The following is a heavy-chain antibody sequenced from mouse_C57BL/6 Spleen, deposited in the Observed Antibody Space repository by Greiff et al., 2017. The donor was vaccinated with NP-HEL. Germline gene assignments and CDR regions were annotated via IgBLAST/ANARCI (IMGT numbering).Heavy chain of an antibody. CDR2: IYPGDGDT. CDR3: ARGGGNYAMDY. V-gene: IGHV1-82*01. CDR1: GYAFSSSW. Sequence: QVQLQQSGPELVKPGASVKISCKASGYAFSSSWMNWVKQRPGKGLEWIGRIYPGDGDTNYNGKFKGKATLTADNSSSTAYMKLSSLTSEDSAVYFCARGGGNYAMDYWGQGTSVTVSS. J-gene: IGHJ4*01.